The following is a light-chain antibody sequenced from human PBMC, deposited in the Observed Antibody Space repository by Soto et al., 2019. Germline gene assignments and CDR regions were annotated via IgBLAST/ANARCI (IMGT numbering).Light chain of an antibody. Sequence: QSVLTQPPSVSGAPGQRVTISCIGSSSNIGAGYDVHWYQQLPGTAPKLLIYGNTDRPSGVPDRFSGSKSGTSASLAITGLQTEDEADYYGQSYDSSLRDVFGTGTKLTVL. CDR1: SSNIGAGYD. CDR2: GNT. J-gene: IGLJ1*01. V-gene: IGLV1-40*01. CDR3: QSYDSSLRDV.